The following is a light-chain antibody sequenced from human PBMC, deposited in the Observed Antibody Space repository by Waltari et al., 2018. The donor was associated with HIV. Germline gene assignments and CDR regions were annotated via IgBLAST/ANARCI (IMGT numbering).Light chain of an antibody. Sequence: QSALTQPRSVSGSPGQSVTISRTGTSSDVGGYNYVSWYQQHPGKAPKRMIYDVSKRPSGVPDRFSGSKSGNTASLTISGLQAEDEADYYCCSYAGSYPVVFGGGTKLTVL. CDR3: CSYAGSYPVV. J-gene: IGLJ2*01. CDR1: SSDVGGYNY. V-gene: IGLV2-11*01. CDR2: DVS.